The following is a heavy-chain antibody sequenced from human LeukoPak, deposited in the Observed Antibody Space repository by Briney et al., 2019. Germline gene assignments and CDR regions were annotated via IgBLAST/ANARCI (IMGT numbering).Heavy chain of an antibody. V-gene: IGHV1-69*04. Sequence: SVKVSCKASGGTFSNYAISWVRQAPGQGLDWMGRIIPIVGITNYAQKVRGRVTITADKLTTTAYMELSSLRSEDTAVYYCTGPDTYYYDNTGLLFAFHIWGQGTMVTVSS. J-gene: IGHJ3*02. CDR2: IIPIVGIT. CDR1: GGTFSNYA. CDR3: TGPDTYYYDNTGLLFAFHI. D-gene: IGHD3-22*01.